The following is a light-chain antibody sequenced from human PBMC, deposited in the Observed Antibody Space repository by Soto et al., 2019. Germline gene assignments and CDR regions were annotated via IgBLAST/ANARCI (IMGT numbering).Light chain of an antibody. Sequence: AIRVTQSPSSISASPGDRVTITCRASQHISSFLAWYQQRPGKAPNLLLYASSSLQSGVPSRFIGSGSGTDFTLTISNLQSEDFGTYYCQQYYSYPRTFGQGTKVEIK. CDR3: QQYYSYPRT. V-gene: IGKV1-8*01. CDR1: QHISSF. J-gene: IGKJ1*01. CDR2: ASS.